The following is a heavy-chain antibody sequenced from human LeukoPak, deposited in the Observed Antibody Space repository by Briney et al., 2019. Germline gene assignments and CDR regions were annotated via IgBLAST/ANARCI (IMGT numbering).Heavy chain of an antibody. CDR3: ARSGWSPDYYYYYMDV. CDR1: GYTFTSYD. D-gene: IGHD6-19*01. V-gene: IGHV1-8*01. Sequence: APVKVSCKASGYTFTSYDINWVRQATGQGLEWMGWMNPNSGNTGYAQKFQGRVTMTRNTSISTAYLELSSLRSEETAVYYCARSGWSPDYYYYYMDVWGKGTTVTVSS. CDR2: MNPNSGNT. J-gene: IGHJ6*03.